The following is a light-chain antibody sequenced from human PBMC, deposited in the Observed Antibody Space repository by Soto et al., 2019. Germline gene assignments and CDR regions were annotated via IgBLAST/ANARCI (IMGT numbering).Light chain of an antibody. CDR3: QQYCSSPFT. CDR2: GVS. J-gene: IGKJ3*01. CDR1: QSFSSSY. V-gene: IGKV3-20*01. Sequence: EIVLTQSPGTLSLSPGERANLSCRASQSFSSSYLAWYQQKPGQAPRLLIYGVSSRATGIPDSLSGSGSGTDFTLTISRLESEDFAVYYCQQYCSSPFTFGPGTKVDIK.